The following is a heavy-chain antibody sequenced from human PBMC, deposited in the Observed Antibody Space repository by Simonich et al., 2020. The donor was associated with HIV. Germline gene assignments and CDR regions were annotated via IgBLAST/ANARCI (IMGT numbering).Heavy chain of an antibody. CDR3: ARGFYQRLYYFDY. CDR2: INHSGST. D-gene: IGHD2-2*01. Sequence: QVQLQQWGAGLLKPSETLSLTCAVYGGSFSGYYGSWIRQPPGKGREWIGEINHSGSTNYNPSLKSRVTISVDTSKNQFSLKLSSVTAADTAVYYCARGFYQRLYYFDYWGQGTLVTVSS. V-gene: IGHV4-34*01. J-gene: IGHJ4*02. CDR1: GGSFSGYY.